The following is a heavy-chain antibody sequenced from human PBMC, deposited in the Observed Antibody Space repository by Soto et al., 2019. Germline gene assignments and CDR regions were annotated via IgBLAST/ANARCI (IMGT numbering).Heavy chain of an antibody. D-gene: IGHD3-22*01. J-gene: IGHJ6*03. Sequence: ASVKVSCKASGGTFSSYTISWVRQAPGQGLEWMGRIIPILGIANYAQKFQGRVTITADKSTSTAYMELSSLRAEDTAVYYCARVRGYYDSSGYYAKLYYYYYYMDVWGKGTTVTVSS. V-gene: IGHV1-69*02. CDR1: GGTFSSYT. CDR3: ARVRGYYDSSGYYAKLYYYYYYMDV. CDR2: IIPILGIA.